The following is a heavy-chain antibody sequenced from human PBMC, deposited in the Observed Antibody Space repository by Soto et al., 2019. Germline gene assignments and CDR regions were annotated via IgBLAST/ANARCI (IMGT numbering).Heavy chain of an antibody. CDR2: INHSGST. CDR3: ARLNGYISAFDI. D-gene: IGHD5-12*01. V-gene: IGHV4-34*01. Sequence: SETLSLTCGVYGGSFSGYYWSWIRQPPGKGLEWIGEINHSGSTNYNPSLKSRATISVDTSKNQFSLKLSSVTAADTAVYYCARLNGYISAFDIWGQGTMVT. J-gene: IGHJ3*02. CDR1: GGSFSGYY.